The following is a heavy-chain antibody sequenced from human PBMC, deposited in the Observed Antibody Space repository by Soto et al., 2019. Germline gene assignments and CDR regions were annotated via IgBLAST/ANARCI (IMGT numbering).Heavy chain of an antibody. CDR2: INHSGST. J-gene: IGHJ4*02. Sequence: SETLSLTCAVYGGAFSGYYWSWIRQPPGKGLEWIGEINHSGSTNYNPSLKSRVTISVDTSKNQFSLKLSSVTAADTAVYYCASMLPRTRDGYNSNFDYWGQGTLVTVSS. CDR3: ASMLPRTRDGYNSNFDY. CDR1: GGAFSGYY. V-gene: IGHV4-34*01. D-gene: IGHD5-12*01.